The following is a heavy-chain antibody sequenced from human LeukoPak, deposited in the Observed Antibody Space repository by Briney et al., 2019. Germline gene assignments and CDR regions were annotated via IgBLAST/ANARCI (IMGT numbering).Heavy chain of an antibody. J-gene: IGHJ6*03. V-gene: IGHV3-21*01. CDR3: ARLGADYYYMDV. CDR1: GFTFSSYS. Sequence: PGGSLRLSCAASGFTFSSYSMSWVRQAPGKGLEWVSSISSSSSYIYYADSVKGRFTISRDNAKNSMYLQMNSLRAEDTAVYYCARLGADYYYMDVWGKGTTVTVS. CDR2: ISSSSSYI.